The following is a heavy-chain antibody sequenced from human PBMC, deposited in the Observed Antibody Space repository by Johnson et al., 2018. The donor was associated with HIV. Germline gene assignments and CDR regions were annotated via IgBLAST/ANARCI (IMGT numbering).Heavy chain of an antibody. CDR1: GFTFSSYG. CDR3: AKVHSSSSNGFDI. D-gene: IGHD6-6*01. V-gene: IGHV3-30*18. J-gene: IGHJ3*02. Sequence: QVQLVESGGGVVQPGGSLRLSCAASGFTFSSYGMHWVRQAPGKGLEWVAVISYDGSNKYYADSVKGRFTISRDNSKNTLYLQMKSLRAEDTAVYYCAKVHSSSSNGFDIWGQGTMVTVSS. CDR2: ISYDGSNK.